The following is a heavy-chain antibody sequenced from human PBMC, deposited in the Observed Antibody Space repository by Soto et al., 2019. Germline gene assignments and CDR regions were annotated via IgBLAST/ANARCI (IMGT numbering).Heavy chain of an antibody. V-gene: IGHV4-59*01. CDR2: IYYSGST. CDR3: ARGVDRQWADY. D-gene: IGHD6-19*01. J-gene: IGHJ4*02. Sequence: QVQLQESGPGLVKPSETLSLTCSVSGGSISSYYWSWIRQPPGKGLEWIGYIYYSGSTNYNPSLKSRVSISVDTPKNQFSLKLSSVTAADTAVYYCARGVDRQWADYWGQGTLVTVSS. CDR1: GGSISSYY.